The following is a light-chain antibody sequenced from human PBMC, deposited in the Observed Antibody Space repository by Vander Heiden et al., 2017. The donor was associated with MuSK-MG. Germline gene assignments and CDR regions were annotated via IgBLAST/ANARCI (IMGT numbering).Light chain of an antibody. J-gene: IGLJ2*01. V-gene: IGLV1-44*01. CDR2: SNN. Sequence: SVLTQPPSASGTPGQRVTISCSGSSSNIGTNTVNWYQQFPGTAPKLLIYSNNQRPSGVPDRFSGSKSGTSASLAISGLQSEDEAEYHCAAWDGGLNGVVFGGGTKLTVL. CDR3: AAWDGGLNGVV. CDR1: SSNIGTNT.